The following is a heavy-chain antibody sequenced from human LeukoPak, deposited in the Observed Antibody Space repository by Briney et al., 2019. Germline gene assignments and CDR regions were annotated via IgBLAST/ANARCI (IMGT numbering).Heavy chain of an antibody. J-gene: IGHJ5*02. D-gene: IGHD2-2*01. CDR3: ARLHCSSTSCYRYNWFDP. Sequence: ASVKVSCKASGYTFTGYYMHWVRQAPGQGLEWMGWISAYNGNTNYAQKLQGRVTMTTDTSTSTAYMELRSLRSDDTAVYYCARLHCSSTSCYRYNWFDPWGQGTLVTVSS. CDR1: GYTFTGYY. CDR2: ISAYNGNT. V-gene: IGHV1-18*04.